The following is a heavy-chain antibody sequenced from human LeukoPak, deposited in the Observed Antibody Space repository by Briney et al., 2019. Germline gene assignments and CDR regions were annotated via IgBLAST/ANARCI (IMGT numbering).Heavy chain of an antibody. CDR1: GFPFSSYS. Sequence: PGGSLRLSCAASGFPFSSYSMSWVRQAPGKGLEWVSYISASGSNIYYLDSVKGRFTVSRDNAMNSLFLQMDRPRAEDTAVYYCVRVKGTYFDFWGRGTLVTVSS. CDR2: ISASGSNI. D-gene: IGHD1-1*01. J-gene: IGHJ4*02. CDR3: VRVKGTYFDF. V-gene: IGHV3-48*01.